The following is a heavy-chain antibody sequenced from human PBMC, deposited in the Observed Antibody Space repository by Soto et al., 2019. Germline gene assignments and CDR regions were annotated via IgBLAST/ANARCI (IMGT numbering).Heavy chain of an antibody. CDR1: GFTFSSYS. J-gene: IGHJ4*02. Sequence: GGSLRLSCAASGFTFSSYSMNWVRQAPGKGLEWVSSISSSSSYIYYADSVKGRFTISRDNAKNSLYLQMNSLRAEDTAVYYCARVLEAGPGSYYLYYFDYWGQGTLVTVSS. D-gene: IGHD1-26*01. CDR3: ARVLEAGPGSYYLYYFDY. CDR2: ISSSSSYI. V-gene: IGHV3-21*01.